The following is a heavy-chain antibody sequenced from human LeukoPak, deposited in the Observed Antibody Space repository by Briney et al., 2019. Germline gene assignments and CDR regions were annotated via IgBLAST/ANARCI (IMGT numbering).Heavy chain of an antibody. Sequence: GASVKVSCKASGYTFTSYGISWVRQAPGQGLEWMGWISAYNGNTNYAQKLQGRVTMTTDTSTSTAYMELRSLRSDDTAVYYCARLWMYDYSNRSPMDVWGQGTTVTVSS. CDR3: ARLWMYDYSNRSPMDV. CDR2: ISAYNGNT. D-gene: IGHD4-11*01. J-gene: IGHJ6*02. V-gene: IGHV1-18*01. CDR1: GYTFTSYG.